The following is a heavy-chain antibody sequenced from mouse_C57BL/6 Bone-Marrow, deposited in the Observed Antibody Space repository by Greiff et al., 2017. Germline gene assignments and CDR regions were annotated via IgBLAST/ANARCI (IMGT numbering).Heavy chain of an antibody. Sequence: VQLQQSGAELVRPGASVKLSCTASGFNIKDDYMHWVKQRPEQGLEWIGWIDPENGDTEYASKFQGKATITADTSSNTAYLQLSSLTSEDTAVYYCTTGLYYGSSYVGYWGQGTTRTVSS. D-gene: IGHD1-1*01. CDR3: TTGLYYGSSYVGY. J-gene: IGHJ2*01. CDR1: GFNIKDDY. V-gene: IGHV14-4*01. CDR2: IDPENGDT.